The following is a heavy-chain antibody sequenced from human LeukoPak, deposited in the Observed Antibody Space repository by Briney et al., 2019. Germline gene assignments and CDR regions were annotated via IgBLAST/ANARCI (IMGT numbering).Heavy chain of an antibody. CDR1: GFTFSSYA. CDR2: ISYDGSNK. J-gene: IGHJ4*02. Sequence: PGGSLRLTCAASGFTFSSYAMHWVSQAPGKGLEGVAVISYDGSNKYYADSVRGRFTISRDNSKNTQYLQMNSLRAEDTAVYYCAREERWELHWDYWGQGTLVTVSS. CDR3: AREERWELHWDY. D-gene: IGHD1-26*01. V-gene: IGHV3-30-3*01.